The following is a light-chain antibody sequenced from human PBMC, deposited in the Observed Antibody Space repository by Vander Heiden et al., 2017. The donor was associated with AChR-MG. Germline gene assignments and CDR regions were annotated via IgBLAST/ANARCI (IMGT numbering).Light chain of an antibody. CDR3: KHKGSSPLT. Sequence: EPVLTSSSRTPSLTPGERATLSCRARQSTRSSYLTWNQQKPGQAPRPLIYSASSRANGIPHRFSDSELGTDFTLTISRLGPKDFAVYYCKHKGSSPLTFGGGTKVDIK. J-gene: IGKJ4*01. V-gene: IGKV3-20*01. CDR2: SAS. CDR1: QSTRSSY.